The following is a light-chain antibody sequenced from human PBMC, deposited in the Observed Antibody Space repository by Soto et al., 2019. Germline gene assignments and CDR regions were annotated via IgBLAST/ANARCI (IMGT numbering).Light chain of an antibody. Sequence: EIVLTQSPATLYLSPGERATLSCRASQSVSNYLVGCQQKPGQAPRLLIYNASNRATGIPARFSGSGSGTDFTLTISSLEPEDFAVYYFQQRSLWPLTCGQGTRLEI. CDR2: NAS. CDR3: QQRSLWPLT. J-gene: IGKJ5*01. V-gene: IGKV3-11*01. CDR1: QSVSNY.